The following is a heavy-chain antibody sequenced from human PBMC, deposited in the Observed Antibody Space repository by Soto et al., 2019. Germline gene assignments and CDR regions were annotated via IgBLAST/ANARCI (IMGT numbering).Heavy chain of an antibody. D-gene: IGHD3-3*01. V-gene: IGHV1-18*01. J-gene: IGHJ4*02. CDR3: AKAWPKFYDFWTMGYFDY. CDR2: ISAYNGNT. Sequence: ASVKVSCKASGYTFTSYGISWVRQAPGQGLEWMGWISAYNGNTNYAQKLQGRVTMTTDTSTSTAYMELRSLRSDDTAVYYCAKAWPKFYDFWTMGYFDYWGQGTLVTVSS. CDR1: GYTFTSYG.